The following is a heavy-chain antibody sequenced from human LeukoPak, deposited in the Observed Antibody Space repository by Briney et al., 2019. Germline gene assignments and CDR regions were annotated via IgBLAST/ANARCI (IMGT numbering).Heavy chain of an antibody. CDR1: GFTLNGYT. D-gene: IGHD1-26*01. CDR2: VSWNSGSI. CDR3: AKLVGATSVSIFDY. J-gene: IGHJ4*02. V-gene: IGHV3-9*01. Sequence: GGSLCLSCAASGFTLNGYTMHGVGQGPGRGWEGLLGVSWNSGSIGYADSVRGRFTIYRDNAKNSLYLQMNSLRAEDTALYYCAKLVGATSVSIFDYWGQGTLVTVSS.